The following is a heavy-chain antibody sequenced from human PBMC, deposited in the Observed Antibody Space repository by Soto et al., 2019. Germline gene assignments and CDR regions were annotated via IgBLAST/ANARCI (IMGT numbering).Heavy chain of an antibody. CDR1: GGSVSSNSAA. D-gene: IGHD1-26*01. J-gene: IGHJ4*02. CDR2: TYYRSKWYN. CDR3: ARGEQYSGRIFDY. V-gene: IGHV6-1*01. Sequence: QTLSLPYGISGGSVSSNSAAWNWLRQSPSRGLEWLGRTYYRSKWYNDYAVSVESRITINPDTSKNHFSLQLNFVTPEDTAVYFCARGEQYSGRIFDYWGQGTLGTVSS.